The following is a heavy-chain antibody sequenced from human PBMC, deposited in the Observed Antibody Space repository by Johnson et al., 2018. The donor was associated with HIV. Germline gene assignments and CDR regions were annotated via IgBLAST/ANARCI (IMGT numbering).Heavy chain of an antibody. CDR2: IYSGGNT. CDR1: GFTVSSNY. V-gene: IGHV3-53*01. Sequence: VQLVESGGGLIQPGGSLRLSCAASGFTVSSNYMNWVRQAPGKGLEWVSVIYSGGNTYYADSVKGRFTISRDNSKNTLYLQMNSLRAEDTAVYYCAKGASGSSGGAFDIWGQGTMVTVSS. CDR3: AKGASGSSGGAFDI. D-gene: IGHD1-26*01. J-gene: IGHJ3*02.